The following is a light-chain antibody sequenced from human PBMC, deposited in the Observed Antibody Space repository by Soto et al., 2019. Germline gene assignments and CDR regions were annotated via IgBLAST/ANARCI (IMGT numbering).Light chain of an antibody. CDR2: DAS. V-gene: IGKV3-11*02. Sequence: EIVLTQSPATLSLSPGERATLSCRASQSIGSYLAWYQQKPGQAPRLLIYDASNRATGIPARFSGSGSGRDLTLTINSLEPEDFAVYYCQQRSNWPLTFGGGTKVDIK. CDR1: QSIGSY. J-gene: IGKJ4*01. CDR3: QQRSNWPLT.